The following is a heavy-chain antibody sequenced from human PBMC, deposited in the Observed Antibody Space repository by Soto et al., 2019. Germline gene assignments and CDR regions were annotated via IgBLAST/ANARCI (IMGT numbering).Heavy chain of an antibody. Sequence: SVKVSCKASGGTFSSYAISWVRQAPGQGLEWMGGIIPIFGTANYAQKFQGRVTITADESTSTAYMELSSLRSEDTAVYYCAAGGVRVVVITPMALDYWGQGTLVTVSS. J-gene: IGHJ4*02. CDR2: IIPIFGTA. CDR3: AAGGVRVVVITPMALDY. CDR1: GGTFSSYA. D-gene: IGHD3-22*01. V-gene: IGHV1-69*13.